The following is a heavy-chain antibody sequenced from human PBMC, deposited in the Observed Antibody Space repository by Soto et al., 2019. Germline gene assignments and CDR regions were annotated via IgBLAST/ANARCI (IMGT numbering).Heavy chain of an antibody. D-gene: IGHD6-13*01. CDR2: IIPILGIE. CDR3: ARYRAAGPDY. J-gene: IGHJ4*02. Sequence: QVQLVQSGAEVKKPGSSVKVSCKASGGTFSSYTISWVRQAPGQGLEWMGRIIPILGIENYAQKFQGRVTITADESTTTSYRELTSLRSEDTAMYYCARYRAAGPDYWGQGTLVTVSS. V-gene: IGHV1-69*02. CDR1: GGTFSSYT.